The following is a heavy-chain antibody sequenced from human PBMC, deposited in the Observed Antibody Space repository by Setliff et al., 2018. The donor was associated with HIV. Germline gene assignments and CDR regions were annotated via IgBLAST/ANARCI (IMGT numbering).Heavy chain of an antibody. J-gene: IGHJ3*02. CDR3: AADSFVGSITIFGAGAFDI. Sequence: VASVKVSCKASGYTGTNYGINWVRQAPGQGLEWMGWSSGHNDDSKYAQNFQDRVSMTMTTDTSTSTAYMELSSLRSEDTAVYYCAADSFVGSITIFGAGAFDIWGQGTMVTVSS. CDR2: SSGHNDDS. CDR1: GYTGTNYG. V-gene: IGHV1-18*01. D-gene: IGHD3-3*01.